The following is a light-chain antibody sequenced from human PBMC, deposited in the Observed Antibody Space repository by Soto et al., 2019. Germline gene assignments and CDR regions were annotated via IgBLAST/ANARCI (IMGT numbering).Light chain of an antibody. J-gene: IGKJ1*01. V-gene: IGKV1-5*03. CDR3: QQYNPYSPWT. CDR2: KAS. CDR1: QSITGW. Sequence: IQMTQSLSTLSASVGDRVTIICRASQSITGWLAWFQQKPGKAPKLLISKASRLESGVPSRFSGSGSGTEFTLSISGLQPDDFATYYCQQYNPYSPWTFGQGTKVDIK.